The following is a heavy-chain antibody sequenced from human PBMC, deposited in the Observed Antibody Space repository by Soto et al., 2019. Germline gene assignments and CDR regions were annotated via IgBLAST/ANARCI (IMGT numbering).Heavy chain of an antibody. J-gene: IGHJ5*02. V-gene: IGHV5-51*01. Sequence: GESLKISCKGSGYSFTSYWIGWVRQMPGKGLEWMGIIYPGDSDIRYSPSFQGQVTISADKAITTAYLQWSRLKASDTAMYYCARQGDWNSNWFDPWGQGTLVTVSS. CDR1: GYSFTSYW. CDR3: ARQGDWNSNWFDP. D-gene: IGHD1-7*01. CDR2: IYPGDSDI.